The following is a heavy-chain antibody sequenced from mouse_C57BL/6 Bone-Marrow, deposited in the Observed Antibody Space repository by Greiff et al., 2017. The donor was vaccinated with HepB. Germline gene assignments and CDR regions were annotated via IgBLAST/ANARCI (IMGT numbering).Heavy chain of an antibody. Sequence: EVKLVESGAELVRPGASVKLSCTASGFNIKDDYMHWVKQRPEQGLEWIGWIDPENGDTEYASKFQGKATITADTSSNTAYLQLSSLTSEDTAVYYCTFYGNYPYFDYWGQGTTLTVSS. CDR1: GFNIKDDY. D-gene: IGHD2-1*01. J-gene: IGHJ2*01. CDR2: IDPENGDT. V-gene: IGHV14-4*01. CDR3: TFYGNYPYFDY.